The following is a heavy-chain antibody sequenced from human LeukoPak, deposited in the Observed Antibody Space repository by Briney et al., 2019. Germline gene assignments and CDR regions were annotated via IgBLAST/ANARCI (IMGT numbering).Heavy chain of an antibody. CDR3: ARQGDSGWYYFDY. CDR2: IYHSGST. V-gene: IGHV4-4*02. D-gene: IGHD6-19*01. J-gene: IGHJ4*02. Sequence: SGTLSVTCAVSGGSISSSNWWSWVRQPPGKGLEWIGEIYHSGSTNYNPSLKSRVTISVDKSKNQFSLKLTSVTAADTAAYYCARQGDSGWYYFDYWGQGTLVTVSS. CDR1: GGSISSSNW.